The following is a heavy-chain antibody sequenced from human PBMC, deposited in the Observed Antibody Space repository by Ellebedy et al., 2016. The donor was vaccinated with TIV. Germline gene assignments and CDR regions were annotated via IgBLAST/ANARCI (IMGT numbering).Heavy chain of an antibody. D-gene: IGHD2-21*02. CDR1: GFTFSSYS. CDR2: ISTASTYI. Sequence: GESLKISCAASGFTFSSYSMHWVRQVPGKGLEWVSSISTASTYIYYADSVKGRFTISRDNAKNSLYLQMDSLRAEDTAVEYCARSGVVTAIRYNCFDPWGQGTLVTVSS. CDR3: ARSGVVTAIRYNCFDP. V-gene: IGHV3-21*01. J-gene: IGHJ5*02.